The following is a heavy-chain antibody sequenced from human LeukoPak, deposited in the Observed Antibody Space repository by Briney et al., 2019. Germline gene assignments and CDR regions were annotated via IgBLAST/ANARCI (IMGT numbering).Heavy chain of an antibody. CDR3: ARDISEIVGAIESDY. CDR2: IDPSGGST. J-gene: IGHJ4*02. CDR1: GYTFTSYY. V-gene: IGHV1-46*03. Sequence: ASVKVSCKASGYTFTSYYMHWVRQAPGQGLEWIGIIDPSGGSTSYAQKFQGRVTMTRDTSTSTVYMELSSLRSEDTAVYYCARDISEIVGAIESDYWGQGTLVTVSS. D-gene: IGHD1-26*01.